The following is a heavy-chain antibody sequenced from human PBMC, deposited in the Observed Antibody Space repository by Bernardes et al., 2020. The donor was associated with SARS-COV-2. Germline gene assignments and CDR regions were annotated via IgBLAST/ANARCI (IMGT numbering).Heavy chain of an antibody. D-gene: IGHD6-19*01. CDR3: AKIAVTGRWYFDY. V-gene: IGHV3-23*01. CDR1: GFTFSSHG. CDR2: ISGNGGST. J-gene: IGHJ4*02. Sequence: GGSLRLSRAASGFTFSSHGMSWVRQAPGKGLEWVSAISGNGGSTFYADSVKGRFTISRDNSKNTLYLQLNSLRAEDTAVYYCAKIAVTGRWYFDYWGQGTLVTVSS.